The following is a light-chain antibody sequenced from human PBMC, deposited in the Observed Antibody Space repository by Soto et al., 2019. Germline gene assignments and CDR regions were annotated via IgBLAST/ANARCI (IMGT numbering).Light chain of an antibody. Sequence: QSALTQPASVSGSPGQSITISCTGTSSDVGGYNYVSWYQQHPGKAPELMIYEVSNRPSGVSIRFSGSKSGNTASLTISGLQAADEADYYCSSYTSSITYVFGTATKVTVL. CDR3: SSYTSSITYV. CDR1: SSDVGGYNY. V-gene: IGLV2-14*01. CDR2: EVS. J-gene: IGLJ1*01.